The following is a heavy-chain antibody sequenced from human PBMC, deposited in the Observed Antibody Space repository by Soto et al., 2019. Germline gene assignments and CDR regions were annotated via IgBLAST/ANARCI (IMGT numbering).Heavy chain of an antibody. CDR3: ARVYDDTNRYFVPPGY. Sequence: QVQLVESGGGVVQPGGSLRLSCAASGFTFSSFSMYWFRQAPGKGLEWVTVISHDGLQKYYGDSVKGRFTVSRDGATKTLFLQMDNLRPDDTAIDYCARVYDDTNRYFVPPGYWGQGTLVAVSS. CDR1: GFTFSSFS. CDR2: ISHDGLQK. V-gene: IGHV3-30-3*01. D-gene: IGHD3-16*02. J-gene: IGHJ4*02.